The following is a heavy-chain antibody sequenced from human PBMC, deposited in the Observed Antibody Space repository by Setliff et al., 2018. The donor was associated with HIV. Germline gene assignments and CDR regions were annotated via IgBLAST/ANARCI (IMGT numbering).Heavy chain of an antibody. J-gene: IGHJ3*02. V-gene: IGHV4-38-2*02. CDR3: ARGQGCGGGCHYAFEM. D-gene: IGHD2-21*02. CDR2: IYHSGNT. CDR1: GDSISSDFY. Sequence: SETLSLTCTVSGDSISSDFYWGWIRQPPGKGLEWIGSIYHSGNTYYMPSLQSRVTISVDMSKNQFSLNLNSVTAADTAVYYCARGQGCGGGCHYAFEMWGQGTVVTVSS.